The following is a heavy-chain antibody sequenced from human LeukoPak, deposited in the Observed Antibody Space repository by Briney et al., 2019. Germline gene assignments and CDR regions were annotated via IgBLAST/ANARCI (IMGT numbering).Heavy chain of an antibody. J-gene: IGHJ6*02. CDR2: ISGSGGST. D-gene: IGHD3-9*01. CDR1: GFTFSSYA. Sequence: GGSLRLSCAASGFTFSSYAMSWVRQAPGKGLEWVSAISGSGGSTYYADSVKGRFTISRDNSKNTLYLQMDSLRAEDTAVYYCARERYFDWLGYYYYYGMDVWGQGTTVTVSS. V-gene: IGHV3-23*01. CDR3: ARERYFDWLGYYYYYGMDV.